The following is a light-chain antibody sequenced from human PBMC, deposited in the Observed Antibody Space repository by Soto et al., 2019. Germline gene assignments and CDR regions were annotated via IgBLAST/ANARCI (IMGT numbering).Light chain of an antibody. V-gene: IGKV2-28*01. Sequence: EMVVTQSKLSLSVTPGEPASLSFRASQSLLNSNGYNYLDWYLQRPGQSPQLLIYLGSNRASGVPDRFSGSGSGTDFTLKISRVEAEDVGLYYCMQALQAPLTFGQGTKVDI. CDR2: LGS. J-gene: IGKJ1*01. CDR3: MQALQAPLT. CDR1: QSLLNSNGYNY.